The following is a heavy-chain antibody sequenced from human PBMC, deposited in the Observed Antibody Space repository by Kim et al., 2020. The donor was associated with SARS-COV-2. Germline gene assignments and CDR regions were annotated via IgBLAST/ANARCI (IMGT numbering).Heavy chain of an antibody. Sequence: ASVKVSCKASGYTFTSYGISWVRQAPGQGLEWMGWISAYNGNTNYAQKLQGRVTMTTDTSTSTAYMELRSLRSDDTAVYYCARDRGHYDFWSGSHMDVWGQGTTVTVSS. D-gene: IGHD3-3*01. CDR2: ISAYNGNT. J-gene: IGHJ6*02. CDR3: ARDRGHYDFWSGSHMDV. CDR1: GYTFTSYG. V-gene: IGHV1-18*01.